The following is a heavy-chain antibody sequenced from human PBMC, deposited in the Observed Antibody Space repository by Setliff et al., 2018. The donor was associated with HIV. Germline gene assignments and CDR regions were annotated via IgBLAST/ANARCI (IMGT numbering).Heavy chain of an antibody. V-gene: IGHV4-39*02. Sequence: KSSETLSLTCTVSGGSISSSSYYWGWIRQPPGKRLEWIGNIYYSGSTYYNPSLKSRVTISVDTSKNHFSLKLTSVTAADTAVYYCARGPTRFYFDYWGQGTLVTVSS. CDR2: IYYSGST. D-gene: IGHD1-1*01. CDR3: ARGPTRFYFDY. CDR1: GGSISSSSYY. J-gene: IGHJ4*02.